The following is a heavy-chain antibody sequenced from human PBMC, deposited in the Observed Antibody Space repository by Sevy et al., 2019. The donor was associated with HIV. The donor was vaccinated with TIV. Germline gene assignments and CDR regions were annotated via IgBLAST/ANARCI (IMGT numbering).Heavy chain of an antibody. CDR3: AHETFGRFES. CDR2: IKADGSDK. D-gene: IGHD3-16*01. CDR1: GFTFSANW. Sequence: GGSLRLSCAASGFTFSANWMNWVRQAPGKGLEWVANIKADGSDKHYVDSVEGRFTISRENAKNLRFLQMNSLRIEDTAVYYGAHETFGRFESWGQGTLVTVSS. J-gene: IGHJ4*02. V-gene: IGHV3-7*01.